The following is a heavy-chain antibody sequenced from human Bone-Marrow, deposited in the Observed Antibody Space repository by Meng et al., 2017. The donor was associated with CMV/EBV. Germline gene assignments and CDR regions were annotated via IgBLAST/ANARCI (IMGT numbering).Heavy chain of an antibody. V-gene: IGHV4-61*01. CDR1: GGSVSSGSYY. CDR2: IYYSGST. D-gene: IGHD6-6*01. Sequence: GSLRLSCTVSGGSVSSGSYYWSWIRQPPGKGLEWIGYIYYSGSTNYNPSLKSRVTISVDTSKNQFSLKLSSVTAADTAVYYCARDSSSSSYYYYYGMDVWGQGTTVTVSS. J-gene: IGHJ6*02. CDR3: ARDSSSSSYYYYYGMDV.